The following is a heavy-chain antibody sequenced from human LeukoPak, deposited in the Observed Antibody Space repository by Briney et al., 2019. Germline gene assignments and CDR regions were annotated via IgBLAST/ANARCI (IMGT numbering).Heavy chain of an antibody. Sequence: GGSLRLSCAASGFTFDDYAMHWVRQAPGKGLEWVSLISWDGGSTYYADSVKGRFTISRDNSKNSLYLQMNSLRAGDTALYYCAKDLLGDSSGYSFQHWGQGTLVTVSS. V-gene: IGHV3-43D*03. D-gene: IGHD3-22*01. CDR3: AKDLLGDSSGYSFQH. CDR1: GFTFDDYA. J-gene: IGHJ1*01. CDR2: ISWDGGST.